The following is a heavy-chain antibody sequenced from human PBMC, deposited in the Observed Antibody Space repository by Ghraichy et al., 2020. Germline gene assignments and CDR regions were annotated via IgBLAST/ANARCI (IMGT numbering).Heavy chain of an antibody. CDR3: ARAVARGPSGTTYFWSRAAGY. V-gene: IGHV1-8*01. Sequence: ASVKVSCKASGYTFTSYDINWVRQATGQGLEWMGWMNPNSGNTGYAQKFQGRVTMTRNTSISTAYMELSSLRSEDTAVYYCARAVARGPSGTTYFWSRAAGYWGQGSLVTVSS. CDR2: MNPNSGNT. CDR1: GYTFTSYD. J-gene: IGHJ4*02. D-gene: IGHD1-7*01.